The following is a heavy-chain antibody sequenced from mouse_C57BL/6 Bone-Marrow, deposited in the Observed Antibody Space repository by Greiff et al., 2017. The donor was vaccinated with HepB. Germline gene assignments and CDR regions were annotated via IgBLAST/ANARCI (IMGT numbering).Heavy chain of an antibody. CDR3: APYYYGSSYVSLDY. CDR2: IYPGSGST. J-gene: IGHJ2*01. Sequence: QVQLKQPGAELVKPGASVKMSCKASGYTFTSYWITWVKQRPGQGLEWIGDIYPGSGSTNYNEKFKSKATLTVDTSSSTAYMQLSSLTSEDSAVYYCAPYYYGSSYVSLDYWGQGTTLTVSS. D-gene: IGHD1-1*01. V-gene: IGHV1-55*01. CDR1: GYTFTSYW.